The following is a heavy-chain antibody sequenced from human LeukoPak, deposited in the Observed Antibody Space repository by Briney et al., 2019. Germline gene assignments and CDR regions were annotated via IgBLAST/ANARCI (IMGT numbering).Heavy chain of an antibody. CDR1: GFTFSNYW. Sequence: GGSLRLSCTASGFTFSNYWMHWVRQAPGKGLVWVSRIKSDGSTTTYADSVKGRFTISRDNAKSTLYLQMNSLRAKDTAVYYCVRLADPGYWGQGTLVTVSS. D-gene: IGHD6-19*01. V-gene: IGHV3-74*01. CDR2: IKSDGSTT. J-gene: IGHJ4*02. CDR3: VRLADPGY.